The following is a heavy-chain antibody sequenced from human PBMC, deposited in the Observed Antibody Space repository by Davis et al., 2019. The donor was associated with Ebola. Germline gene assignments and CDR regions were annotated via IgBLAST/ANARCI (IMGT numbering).Heavy chain of an antibody. CDR2: IYHSGST. D-gene: IGHD1-26*01. Sequence: SETLSLTCTVPGDSISSTFYSWSWIRQPPGKGLEWIGYIYHSGSTSYNPSLKSRVTLSIDRSNNQFSLKLSSVTAADTAVYYCARGSGSYSHYWGQGTLVTVSS. CDR3: ARGSGSYSHY. CDR1: GDSISSTFYS. J-gene: IGHJ4*02. V-gene: IGHV4-30-2*01.